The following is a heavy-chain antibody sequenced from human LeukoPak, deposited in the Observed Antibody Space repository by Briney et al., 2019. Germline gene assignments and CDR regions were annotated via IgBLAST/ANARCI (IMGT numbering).Heavy chain of an antibody. V-gene: IGHV4-59*01. J-gene: IGHJ6*02. CDR2: IYYSGST. D-gene: IGHD6-13*01. Sequence: TSETLSLTCTVSGGSISSYYWSWIRQPPGKGLEWIGYIYYSGSTNYNPSLKSRVTISVDTSKNQFSLRLSSVTAADTAVYYCARVATGYRYYYYYGMDVWGQGTTVTVSS. CDR3: ARVATGYRYYYYYGMDV. CDR1: GGSISSYY.